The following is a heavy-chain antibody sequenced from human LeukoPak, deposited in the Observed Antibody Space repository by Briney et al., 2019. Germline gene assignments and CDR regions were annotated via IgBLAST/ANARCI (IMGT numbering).Heavy chain of an antibody. CDR3: AKGIYSSGWSYFDY. J-gene: IGHJ4*01. CDR2: ISGSGGSA. V-gene: IGHV3-23*01. CDR1: GFTFSSYA. Sequence: QPGGSLRLSCAASGFTFSSYAMSWVRQAPGKGLEWVSAISGSGGSAYYADSVKGRFTISRDNSKNTLYLQMNSLRAEDTAVYYCAKGIYSSGWSYFDYWGHGTLVTVSS. D-gene: IGHD6-19*01.